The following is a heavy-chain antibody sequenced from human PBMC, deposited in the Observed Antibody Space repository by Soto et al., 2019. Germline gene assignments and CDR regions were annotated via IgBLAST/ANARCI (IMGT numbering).Heavy chain of an antibody. CDR2: IYYSGST. V-gene: IGHV4-39*01. Sequence: SETLSLTCTVSGGSISSSSYYWGWIRQPPGKGLEWIGSIYYSGSTYYNPSLKNRVTISVDTSKNHFSLKLSSVTAADTAVYYFARQEKNYVVVPAAHYFDYWGQGTLVTVSS. CDR3: ARQEKNYVVVPAAHYFDY. CDR1: GGSISSSSYY. J-gene: IGHJ4*02. D-gene: IGHD2-2*01.